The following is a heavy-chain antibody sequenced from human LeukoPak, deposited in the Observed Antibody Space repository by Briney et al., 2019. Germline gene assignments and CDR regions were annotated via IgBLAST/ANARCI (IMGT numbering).Heavy chain of an antibody. CDR3: ARDSDNLTGSKSHFDY. CDR1: GFTFSSHS. CDR2: ISTSSSYI. V-gene: IGHV3-21*01. J-gene: IGHJ4*02. D-gene: IGHD3-9*01. Sequence: SGGSLRLSCAASGFTFSSHSMNWVRQAPGKGLEWVSCISTSSSYIYYADSVKGRFTISRDNAKNSLYLQMNSLRPEDAAVYYCARDSDNLTGSKSHFDYWGQGTLVTVSS.